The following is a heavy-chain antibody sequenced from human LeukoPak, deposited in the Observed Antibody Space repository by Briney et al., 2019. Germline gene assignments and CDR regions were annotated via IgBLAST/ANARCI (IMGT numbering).Heavy chain of an antibody. Sequence: GASVKVSCKASGYAFTGYYMHWVRQAPGQGLEWMGWINPNSGGTNYAQKFQGRVTMTRDASITTAYVDLSRLRSDDTAVYYCARAGNTYGDHAYWGQGTLVTVSS. D-gene: IGHD4-17*01. CDR3: ARAGNTYGDHAY. CDR2: INPNSGGT. CDR1: GYAFTGYY. V-gene: IGHV1-2*02. J-gene: IGHJ4*02.